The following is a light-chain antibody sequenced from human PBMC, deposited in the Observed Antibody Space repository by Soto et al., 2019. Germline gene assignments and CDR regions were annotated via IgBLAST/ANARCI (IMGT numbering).Light chain of an antibody. J-gene: IGKJ5*01. Sequence: EIVLTQSPATLSLSPGERATLSCSASQSVSSYLAWYQQKPGQAPRLLIYDASNRATGIPARFSGSGSGTDFTLTISSLQPEDFATYYCIQDFISPLTVGQGTRLEI. V-gene: IGKV3-11*01. CDR3: IQDFISPLT. CDR2: DAS. CDR1: QSVSSY.